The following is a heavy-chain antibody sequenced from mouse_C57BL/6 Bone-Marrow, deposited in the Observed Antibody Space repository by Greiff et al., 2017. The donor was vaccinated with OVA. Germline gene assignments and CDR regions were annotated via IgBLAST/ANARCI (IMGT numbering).Heavy chain of an antibody. CDR1: GFTFSNYW. CDR2: IRLKSDNYAT. CDR3: TGGLGRAWFAY. D-gene: IGHD4-1*01. J-gene: IGHJ3*01. Sequence: EVQRVESGGGLVQPGGSMKLSCVASGFTFSNYWMNWVRQSPEKGLEWVAQIRLKSDNYATHYAESVKGRFTISRDDSKSSVYLQMNNLRAEDTGIYYCTGGLGRAWFAYWGQGTLVTVSA. V-gene: IGHV6-3*01.